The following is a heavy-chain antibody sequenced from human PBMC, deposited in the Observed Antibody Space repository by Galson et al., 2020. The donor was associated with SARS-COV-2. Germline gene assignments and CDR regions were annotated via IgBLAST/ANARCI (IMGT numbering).Heavy chain of an antibody. Sequence: SETLSLTCAVYGGSLSGYYWSWIRQPPGKGLEWIGEINHNGNTNYKSSLESRVIISIDMSKKQFSLRLRSVTAADTAVYYCARRKLIAELFFDPWGQGTLVTVSS. CDR2: INHNGNT. V-gene: IGHV4-34*01. CDR1: GGSLSGYY. CDR3: ARRKLIAELFFDP. D-gene: IGHD1-26*01. J-gene: IGHJ5*02.